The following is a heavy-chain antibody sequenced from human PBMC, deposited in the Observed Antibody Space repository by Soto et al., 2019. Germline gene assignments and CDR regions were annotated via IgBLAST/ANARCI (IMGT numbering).Heavy chain of an antibody. CDR1: GDSVSSNSAA. Sequence: PSQTLSLTCAISGDSVSSNSAAWNWIRQSPSRGLEWLGRTYYRSKWYNDYAVSVKSRITINPDTSKNQFSLQLNSVTPEDTAVYYCARGALIAVAGKRYYYYYGMDVWGQGTTVTVSS. D-gene: IGHD6-19*01. CDR2: TYYRSKWYN. J-gene: IGHJ6*02. CDR3: ARGALIAVAGKRYYYYYGMDV. V-gene: IGHV6-1*01.